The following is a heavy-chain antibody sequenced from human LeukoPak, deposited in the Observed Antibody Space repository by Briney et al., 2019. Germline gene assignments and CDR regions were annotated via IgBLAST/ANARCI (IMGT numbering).Heavy chain of an antibody. J-gene: IGHJ3*02. D-gene: IGHD3-22*01. CDR3: ARNSGYQNLDAFDI. Sequence: PGGSLRLSCAASGSTFDDYGMSWVRQAPGKGLEWVSGINWNGGSTGYADSVKGRFTIPRDNAKNSLYLQMNSLRAEDTALYHCARNSGYQNLDAFDIWGQGTMVTVSS. V-gene: IGHV3-20*01. CDR2: INWNGGST. CDR1: GSTFDDYG.